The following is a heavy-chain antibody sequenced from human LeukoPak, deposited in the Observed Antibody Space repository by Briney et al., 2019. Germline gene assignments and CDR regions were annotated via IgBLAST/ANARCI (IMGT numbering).Heavy chain of an antibody. CDR1: GFTFSSYW. D-gene: IGHD6-19*01. CDR3: ARGPYTSGVYRLDY. V-gene: IGHV3-74*01. Sequence: TGGSLRLSCAASGFTFSSYWMHWVRRAPGEGLVWVSRIKTDGTTTDYADSVKGRFTVSRDNAKNTLYLQMNSLRAEDTAVYYCARGPYTSGVYRLDYWGQGTLVTVSS. CDR2: IKTDGTTT. J-gene: IGHJ4*02.